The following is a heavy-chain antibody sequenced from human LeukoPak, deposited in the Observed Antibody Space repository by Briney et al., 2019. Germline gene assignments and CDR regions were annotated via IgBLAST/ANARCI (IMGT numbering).Heavy chain of an antibody. Sequence: SQTLSLTCTVSGGSISSGGYYWSWIRQHPGKGLEWIGYIYHSGSTYYNPSLKSRVTISVDTSKNQFSLKLSSVTAADTAVYYCARALSRYKLLLPWGQGTLVTVSS. CDR2: IYHSGST. V-gene: IGHV4-31*03. J-gene: IGHJ5*02. CDR3: ARALSRYKLLLP. CDR1: GGSISSGGYY. D-gene: IGHD2-2*01.